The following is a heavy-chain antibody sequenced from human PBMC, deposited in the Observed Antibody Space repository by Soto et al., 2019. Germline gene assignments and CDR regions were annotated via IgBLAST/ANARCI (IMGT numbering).Heavy chain of an antibody. V-gene: IGHV4-34*01. D-gene: IGHD4-17*01. CDR3: ASSRHLRLYYDYGMDV. CDR1: GGSFSGYY. CDR2: INHSGST. Sequence: QVQLQQWGAGLLKPSETLSLTCAVYGGSFSGYYWSWIRQPPGKGLEWIGEINHSGSTNYNPSLKSRITISVDTYKNQFSLTLCSVTAADTAVYYCASSRHLRLYYDYGMDVWGQGTTVTVSS. J-gene: IGHJ6*02.